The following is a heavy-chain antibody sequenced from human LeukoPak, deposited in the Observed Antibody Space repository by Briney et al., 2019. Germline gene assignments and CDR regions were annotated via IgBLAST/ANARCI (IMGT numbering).Heavy chain of an antibody. Sequence: PGGSLRLSCVASGFNFVSYTMNWVRQAPGKGLEWVSYITTSGRTIHYADSVKGRFTISRDNAKNSLYLQMNSLRAEDTAVYYCARGEDYGTNSFDYWGQGTLVTVSS. V-gene: IGHV3-48*04. CDR3: ARGEDYGTNSFDY. CDR2: ITTSGRTI. CDR1: GFNFVSYT. J-gene: IGHJ4*02. D-gene: IGHD4-17*01.